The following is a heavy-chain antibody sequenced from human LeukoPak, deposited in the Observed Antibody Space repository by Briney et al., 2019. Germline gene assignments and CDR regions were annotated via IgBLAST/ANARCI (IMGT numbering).Heavy chain of an antibody. V-gene: IGHV4-31*03. Sequence: PSQTLSLTCIVSGGSISSGGYYWSWIRQHPGKGLEWIGYIYYSGSTYYNPSLKSRVTISVDTSKNQFSLKLSSVTAADTAVYYCARVSGGVYAFDIWGQGTMVTVSS. CDR1: GGSISSGGYY. CDR2: IYYSGST. D-gene: IGHD2-8*02. J-gene: IGHJ3*02. CDR3: ARVSGGVYAFDI.